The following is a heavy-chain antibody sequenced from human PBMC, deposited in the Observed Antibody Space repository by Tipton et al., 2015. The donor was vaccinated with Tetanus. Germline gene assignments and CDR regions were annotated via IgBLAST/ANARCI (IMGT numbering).Heavy chain of an antibody. CDR3: ANGYYYDRSEYYYPDN. CDR2: ISYDGSNK. CDR1: GFTFSRYG. D-gene: IGHD3-22*01. V-gene: IGHV3-30*18. J-gene: IGHJ4*02. Sequence: SLRLSCAASGFTFSRYGMHWVHQAPGKGLEWVAVISYDGSNKWYADSVKGRFTISRDNSKNTLYLQMNSLRPEDTAVYYCANGYYYDRSEYYYPDNWGQGTLVTVSS.